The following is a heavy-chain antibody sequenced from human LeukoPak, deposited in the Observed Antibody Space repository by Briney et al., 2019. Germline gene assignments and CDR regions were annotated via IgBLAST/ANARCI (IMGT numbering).Heavy chain of an antibody. CDR1: GFTFSSYS. Sequence: GGSLRLSCAASGFTFSSYSMNWVRQPPGKGLEWLSSISSRSKYIYYADSVKGRFTMSRDNAKNSLYLQMNSLRAEDTAVYYCASGHQTAAQIRGDMDVWGKGTPVTVSS. J-gene: IGHJ6*03. CDR3: ASGHQTAAQIRGDMDV. V-gene: IGHV3-21*01. CDR2: ISSRSKYI. D-gene: IGHD6-13*01.